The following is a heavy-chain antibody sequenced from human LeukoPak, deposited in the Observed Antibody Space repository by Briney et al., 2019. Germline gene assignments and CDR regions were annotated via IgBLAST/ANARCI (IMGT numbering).Heavy chain of an antibody. CDR3: ARVKVGTTSGFDS. Sequence: SETLSLTCAVSGYSISSHYFWGWIRQPPGKGLEWIGSTDHSGTTYYNPSLKSRVTISVDTSKNQLSLKLSSVTASDTAVYYCARVKVGTTSGFDSWGQGTLVTVSS. CDR1: GYSISSHYF. CDR2: TDHSGTT. D-gene: IGHD1-26*01. V-gene: IGHV4-38-2*01. J-gene: IGHJ4*02.